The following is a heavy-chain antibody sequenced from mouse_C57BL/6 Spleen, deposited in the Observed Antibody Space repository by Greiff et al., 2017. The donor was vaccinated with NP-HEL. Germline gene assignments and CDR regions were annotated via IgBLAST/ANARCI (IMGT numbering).Heavy chain of an antibody. CDR2: IDPNSGGT. Sequence: VKQSCKASGYTFTSYWMHWVKQRPGRGREWIGRIDPNSGGTKYNEKFKSKATLTVDKPSSTAYMQLSSLTSEDSAVYYCARSGDGYWGQGTTLTVSS. D-gene: IGHD3-3*01. V-gene: IGHV1-72*01. J-gene: IGHJ2*01. CDR1: GYTFTSYW. CDR3: ARSGDGY.